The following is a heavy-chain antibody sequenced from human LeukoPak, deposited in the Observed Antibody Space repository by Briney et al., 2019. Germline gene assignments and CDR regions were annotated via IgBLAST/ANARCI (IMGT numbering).Heavy chain of an antibody. V-gene: IGHV4-4*07. Sequence: SETLSLTCTVSGGSISTHYWSWIRQPAGKGLEWIGRIFISGSTNYNPSLKSQVTMSVDTSKNQFSLNLSSVTAADTAVYYCARGSGWYDYWGQGTLVTVSS. D-gene: IGHD6-19*01. J-gene: IGHJ4*02. CDR1: GGSISTHY. CDR3: ARGSGWYDY. CDR2: IFISGST.